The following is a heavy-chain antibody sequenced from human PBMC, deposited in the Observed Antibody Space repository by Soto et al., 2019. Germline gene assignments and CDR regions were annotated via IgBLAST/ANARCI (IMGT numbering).Heavy chain of an antibody. CDR3: ARGRRYYYGSGSPYYFGY. V-gene: IGHV4-34*01. Sequence: KPSETMSLTCAGDGGCFSGYYWSWIRQPPWKELEWIGEINHSGSTNYNPSLKSRVTISVDTSKNQFSLKLSSVTAADTAVYYCARGRRYYYGSGSPYYFGYWRQGTLVTVSS. J-gene: IGHJ4*02. CDR2: INHSGST. D-gene: IGHD3-10*01. CDR1: GGCFSGYY.